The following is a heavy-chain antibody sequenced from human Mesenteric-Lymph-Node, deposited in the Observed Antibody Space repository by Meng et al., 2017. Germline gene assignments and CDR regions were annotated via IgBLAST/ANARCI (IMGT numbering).Heavy chain of an antibody. CDR3: ARGEDTGWGDLDY. CDR2: IIPLFETA. CDR1: GGTFVKYS. J-gene: IGHJ4*02. Sequence: SVKVSCKASGGTFVKYSISWLRRAPGQGLEWVGGIIPLFETAHYAQKFQDRVTMTTDESRSAVYMELTSLTSEDTAVYYCARGEDTGWGDLDYWGQGTLVTVSS. D-gene: IGHD6-19*01. V-gene: IGHV1-69*05.